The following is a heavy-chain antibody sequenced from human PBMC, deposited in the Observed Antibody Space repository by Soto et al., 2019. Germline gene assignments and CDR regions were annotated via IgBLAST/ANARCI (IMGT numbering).Heavy chain of an antibody. CDR3: ARRGRGTYFDY. Sequence: EVQLLDSGGGLVQPGGSLRLSCAASGFTFSSYAMNWVRQAPGKGLEWVSVISGSGGSTYYADSVKGRFTIARDNSKNTLYLQMNSLRAEDTAVYYCARRGRGTYFDYWGQGTLVTVSS. CDR2: ISGSGGST. V-gene: IGHV3-23*01. CDR1: GFTFSSYA. D-gene: IGHD2-15*01. J-gene: IGHJ4*02.